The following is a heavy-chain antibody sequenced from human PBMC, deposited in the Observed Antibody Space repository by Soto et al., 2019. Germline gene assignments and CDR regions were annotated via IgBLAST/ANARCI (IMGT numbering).Heavy chain of an antibody. D-gene: IGHD3-10*01. CDR1: GGSFDDFY. Sequence: QVQLQQWGAGLLRPSETLSLTCAFYGGSFDDFYWSCVRQSPGKGLEWVGEISHDGGTNYSPSIASRVSISVDTSKNQFSLNLRSVTAADTGLYYCARGQLVWYGDLTPYHRDMDVWGQGTTVTVSS. J-gene: IGHJ6*02. CDR3: ARGQLVWYGDLTPYHRDMDV. V-gene: IGHV4-34*02. CDR2: ISHDGGT.